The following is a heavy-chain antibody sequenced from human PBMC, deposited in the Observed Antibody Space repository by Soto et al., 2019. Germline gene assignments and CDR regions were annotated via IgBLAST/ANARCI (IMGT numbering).Heavy chain of an antibody. CDR2: ISGSGGST. J-gene: IGHJ4*02. CDR1: GFSFSNYG. D-gene: IGHD1-26*01. CDR3: AKFGSLGVVTGYFDY. Sequence: GSLRLACAASGFSFSNYGMTWVRQAPGEGLECVSRISGSGGSTYNADSVKGRFTISRDNSKNMLYFQMNSLRAEDTAVYYCAKFGSLGVVTGYFDYWGQGILVTVYS. V-gene: IGHV3-23*01.